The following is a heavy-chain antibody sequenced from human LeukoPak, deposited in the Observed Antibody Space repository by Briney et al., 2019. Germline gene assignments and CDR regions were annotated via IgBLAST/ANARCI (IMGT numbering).Heavy chain of an antibody. CDR3: AKGQISMVRGVIRDPDY. D-gene: IGHD3-10*01. CDR2: ISGGGDST. V-gene: IGHV3-23*01. J-gene: IGHJ4*02. Sequence: GGSLRLSCAASGFPSRTYAMNWVRQAPGKGLEWVSGISGGGDSTYYADSVKGRFTISRDNSKNALYLQMNSLRVEDTAVYYCAKGQISMVRGVIRDPDYWGQGPLVTVSS. CDR1: GFPSRTYA.